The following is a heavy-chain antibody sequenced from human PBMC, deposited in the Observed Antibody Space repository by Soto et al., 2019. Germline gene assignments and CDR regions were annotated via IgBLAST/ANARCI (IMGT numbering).Heavy chain of an antibody. CDR1: GGSVSGYY. D-gene: IGHD3-16*01. CDR2: VHYNGGT. V-gene: IGHV4-59*02. J-gene: IGHJ4*02. CDR3: ARAPAYLYGDRGKGTRYLDY. Sequence: QVQLQESGPGLVKPSETLSLTCTVSGGSVSGYYWSWIRQPPGKGLEWIGYVHYNGGTLYNPSLACRVTLSVDTSKNRCSLRLNSVTAMETAGYYCARAPAYLYGDRGKGTRYLDYWGQGTLVNVSS.